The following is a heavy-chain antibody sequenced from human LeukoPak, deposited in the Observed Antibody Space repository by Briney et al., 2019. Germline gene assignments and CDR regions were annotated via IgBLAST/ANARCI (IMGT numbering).Heavy chain of an antibody. Sequence: TSETLSLTCAVYGGSFSGYYWSWIRQPPGKGLECIGEINHSGSTNYNPSLKSRVTISVDTSKNQFSLKLSSVTAADTAVYYCARAFLSAPYYYGSGSYYNGENWFDPWGQGTLVTVSS. CDR2: INHSGST. D-gene: IGHD3-10*01. V-gene: IGHV4-34*01. CDR1: GGSFSGYY. CDR3: ARAFLSAPYYYGSGSYYNGENWFDP. J-gene: IGHJ5*02.